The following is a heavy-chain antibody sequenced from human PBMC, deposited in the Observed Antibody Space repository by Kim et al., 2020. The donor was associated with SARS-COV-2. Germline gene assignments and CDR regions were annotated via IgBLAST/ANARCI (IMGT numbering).Heavy chain of an antibody. CDR3: ARDSDIVVVPAAILYYYGMDV. CDR2: IIPIFGTA. J-gene: IGHJ6*02. CDR1: GGTFSSYA. V-gene: IGHV1-69*13. D-gene: IGHD2-2*01. Sequence: TVKVSCKASGGTFSSYAISWVRQAPGQGLEWMGGIIPIFGTANYAQKFQGRVTITADESTSTAYMELSSLRSEDTAVYYCARDSDIVVVPAAILYYYGMDVWGQGTTVTVSS.